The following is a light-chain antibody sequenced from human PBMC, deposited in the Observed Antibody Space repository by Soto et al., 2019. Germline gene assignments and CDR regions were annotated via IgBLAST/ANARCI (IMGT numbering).Light chain of an antibody. CDR2: DVS. CDR3: QQYHRYST. J-gene: IGKJ1*01. V-gene: IGKV1-5*01. CDR1: QSINAW. Sequence: DIQMTQSPSTLSASVGDRVTNTCRASQSINAWLAWYQQKPGKAPKLLIYDVSTLDSGVPSRFSGSASGTEFTLTISSLESDDFATYYCQQYHRYSTFGQGTKVDIK.